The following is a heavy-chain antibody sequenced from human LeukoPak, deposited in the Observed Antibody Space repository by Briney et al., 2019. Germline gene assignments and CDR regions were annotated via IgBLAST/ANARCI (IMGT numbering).Heavy chain of an antibody. Sequence: SETLSLTCAVYGGSFSGYYWSWIRQPPGKGLEWIGEINHSGSTNYNPSLKSRVTISVDTSKNQFSLKLSSVTAADTAVYYCARGELRFSSRPAVYWGQGTLVTVSS. CDR2: INHSGST. D-gene: IGHD3-3*01. CDR1: GGSFSGYY. V-gene: IGHV4-34*01. J-gene: IGHJ4*02. CDR3: ARGELRFSSRPAVY.